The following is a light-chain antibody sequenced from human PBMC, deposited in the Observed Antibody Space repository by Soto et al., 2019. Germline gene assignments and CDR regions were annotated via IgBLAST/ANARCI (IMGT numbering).Light chain of an antibody. Sequence: DIQMTQSPSSLSASVGDRVTITCRASQDISNYLAWYQQKSGKVPNLLIYAASTLQSGVASRFSGSGSGTDFTLTISSLQPEDVATYYCQKYNNAPLTFGPGTKVDIK. CDR1: QDISNY. CDR3: QKYNNAPLT. V-gene: IGKV1-27*01. J-gene: IGKJ3*01. CDR2: AAS.